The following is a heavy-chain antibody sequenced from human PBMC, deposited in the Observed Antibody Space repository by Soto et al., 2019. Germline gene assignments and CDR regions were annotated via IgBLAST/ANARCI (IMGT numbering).Heavy chain of an antibody. J-gene: IGHJ3*02. V-gene: IGHV4-38-2*02. D-gene: IGHD6-13*01. CDR2: IYHSGST. CDR3: ARVGGIAAAGTFAFDI. Sequence: SETLSLTCTVSGYSISSGYYWGWIRQPPGKGLEWIGSIYHSGSTYYNPSLKSRVTISVDTSTNQFSLKLSSVTAADTAVYYCARVGGIAAAGTFAFDIWGQGTMVTVSS. CDR1: GYSISSGYY.